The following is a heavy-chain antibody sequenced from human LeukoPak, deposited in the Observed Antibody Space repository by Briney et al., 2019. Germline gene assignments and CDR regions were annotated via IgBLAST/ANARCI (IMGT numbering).Heavy chain of an antibody. J-gene: IGHJ4*02. D-gene: IGHD3-22*01. CDR1: GYTFTGYY. Sequence: DSVKVSCKASGYTFTGYYMHWVRQAPGQGLEWMGWINPNSGGTNYAQKFQGRVTMTRDTSISTAYMELSRLRSDDAAVYYCARGRVIYYDSSGTHWGQGTLVTVSS. CDR2: INPNSGGT. CDR3: ARGRVIYYDSSGTH. V-gene: IGHV1-2*02.